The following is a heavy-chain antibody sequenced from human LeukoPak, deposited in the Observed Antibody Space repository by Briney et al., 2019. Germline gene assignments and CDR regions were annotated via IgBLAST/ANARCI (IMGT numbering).Heavy chain of an antibody. CDR3: AKSPGGYFDWSPSYYIDY. V-gene: IGHV3-9*01. CDR1: GFTFDDYA. Sequence: GRSLRLSCAASGFTFDDYAMPWVRQAPGKGLEWVSGISWNSGSIGYADSVKGRFTISRDNAMNSLYLQMNSLRAEDTALYYCAKSPGGYFDWSPSYYIDYWGQGTLVTVSS. J-gene: IGHJ4*02. CDR2: ISWNSGSI. D-gene: IGHD3-9*01.